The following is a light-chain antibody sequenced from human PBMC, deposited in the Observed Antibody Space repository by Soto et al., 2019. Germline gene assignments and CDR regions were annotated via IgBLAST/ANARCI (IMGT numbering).Light chain of an antibody. V-gene: IGKV3-15*01. Sequence: EIVMTQSPATLSVSPGERATLSCRASQSVSSNLAWYQQKPGQAPRLLIYGASTRATGIPARFSGIGSGTEFTLTISSLQSEDFAVYYCQQYNNWPPWTFGQGTKVEIK. J-gene: IGKJ1*01. CDR3: QQYNNWPPWT. CDR1: QSVSSN. CDR2: GAS.